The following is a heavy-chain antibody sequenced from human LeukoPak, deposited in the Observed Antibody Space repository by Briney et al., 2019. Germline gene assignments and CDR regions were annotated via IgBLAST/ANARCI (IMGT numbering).Heavy chain of an antibody. CDR1: GYTFTGYY. D-gene: IGHD3-22*01. CDR3: ARTYYYDSSGPPLSY. CDR2: INPNSGGT. Sequence: ASVKVSCKASGYTFTGYYMHWVRQAPGQGLEWMGWINPNSGGTNYAQKFQGRVTMTRDTSISTAYMELSRLRSDDTAVYYCARTYYYDSSGPPLSYWGQGTLVTVSS. J-gene: IGHJ4*02. V-gene: IGHV1-2*02.